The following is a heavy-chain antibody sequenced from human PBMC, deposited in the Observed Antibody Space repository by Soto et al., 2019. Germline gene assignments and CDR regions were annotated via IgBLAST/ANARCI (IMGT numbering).Heavy chain of an antibody. Sequence: QVQLVQSGAEVKKPGASVTVSCKTSGYTFAAYYIHWIRQAPGQGLEWMGWINPTSGGTVYAQNFQDRVTMTRDTSISTDYMELRRLNSDDTAVYYCARDPDYGDYWGYFFDSWGQGTPVTVSS. CDR3: ARDPDYGDYWGYFFDS. D-gene: IGHD4-17*01. CDR1: GYTFAAYY. CDR2: INPTSGGT. J-gene: IGHJ4*02. V-gene: IGHV1-2*02.